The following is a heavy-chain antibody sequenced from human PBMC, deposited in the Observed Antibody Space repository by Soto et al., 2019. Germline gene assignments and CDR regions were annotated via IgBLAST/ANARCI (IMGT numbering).Heavy chain of an antibody. CDR1: GFTFGTFV. CDR3: ARDDYGDLNDY. Sequence: GGSLRLSCTTSGFTFGTFVMHWVRQTPGKGLEWVAVIWNDGSKEFYADSVKGRFTISRDNSKNTLYLQMNSLRAEDTAVYYCARDDYGDLNDYWGQGTLVTVSS. V-gene: IGHV3-33*08. J-gene: IGHJ4*02. CDR2: IWNDGSKE. D-gene: IGHD4-17*01.